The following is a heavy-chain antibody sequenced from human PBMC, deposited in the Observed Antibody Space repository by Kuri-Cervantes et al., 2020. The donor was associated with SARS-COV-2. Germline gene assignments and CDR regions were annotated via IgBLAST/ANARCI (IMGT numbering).Heavy chain of an antibody. D-gene: IGHD6-19*01. V-gene: IGHV3-7*03. CDR2: IKQDGSEK. J-gene: IGHJ4*02. CDR3: ARDGPVEVTGTFDC. Sequence: GESLKISCAASGFTFSSYAMSWVRQAPGKGLEWVANIKQDGSEKYYVDSVKGRFTISRDNSKNTLYLQMSSLRAEDAALYYCARDGPVEVTGTFDCWGQGTLVTVSS. CDR1: GFTFSSYA.